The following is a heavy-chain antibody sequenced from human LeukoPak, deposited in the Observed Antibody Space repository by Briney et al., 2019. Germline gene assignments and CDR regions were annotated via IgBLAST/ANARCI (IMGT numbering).Heavy chain of an antibody. Sequence: SGGSLRLSCAASGFTFSSYAMSWVRQAPGKGLEWVSGISGSGGSTYYADSVKGRFTISRDNSKNTLYLQMNSLRAEDTAVYYCAIPPGIAVAGRNWFDPWGQGTLVTVSS. V-gene: IGHV3-23*01. J-gene: IGHJ5*02. CDR3: AIPPGIAVAGRNWFDP. CDR2: ISGSGGST. CDR1: GFTFSSYA. D-gene: IGHD6-19*01.